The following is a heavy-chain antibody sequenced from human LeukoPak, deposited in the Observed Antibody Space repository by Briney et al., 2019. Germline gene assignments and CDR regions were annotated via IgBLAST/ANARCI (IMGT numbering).Heavy chain of an antibody. Sequence: SETLSLTRTVSGGSISSGGYYWSWIRQPPGKGLEWIGYIYHSGSTYYNPSLKSRVTISVDTSKNQFSLKLSSVTAADTAVYYCASCSSTSCRDAFDIWGQGTMVTVSS. CDR1: GGSISSGGYY. CDR3: ASCSSTSCRDAFDI. CDR2: IYHSGST. V-gene: IGHV4-30-2*01. J-gene: IGHJ3*02. D-gene: IGHD2-2*01.